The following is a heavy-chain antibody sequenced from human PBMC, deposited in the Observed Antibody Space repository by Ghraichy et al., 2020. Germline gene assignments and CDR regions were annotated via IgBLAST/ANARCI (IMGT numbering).Heavy chain of an antibody. CDR3: ARRNTMIEVGGNSYFDY. D-gene: IGHD3-22*01. CDR1: GSTFSTSA. Sequence: ASVKVSCKISGSTFSTSAMLWMRQSPGQSHEWMGWINAGNGNTGYSQKFQGRVTITRDTSATTAYMKLSSLRSEDTAMYYCARRNTMIEVGGNSYFDYWGHWILVIV. V-gene: IGHV1-3*01. CDR2: INAGNGNT. J-gene: IGHJ4*03.